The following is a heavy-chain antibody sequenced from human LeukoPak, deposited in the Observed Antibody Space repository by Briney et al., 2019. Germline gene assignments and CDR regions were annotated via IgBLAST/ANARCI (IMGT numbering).Heavy chain of an antibody. Sequence: GESLKISCKISGYKLTNNWIGWVRQVPGKGLEWMGLIYPGYSDAKYSLSFQGQVTLSVDASISTAYLQLSGLRASDTAIYYCVRFALTSSLDHWGQGTLVTVSS. D-gene: IGHD6-13*01. CDR2: IYPGYSDA. J-gene: IGHJ5*02. CDR3: VRFALTSSLDH. CDR1: GYKLTNNW. V-gene: IGHV5-51*01.